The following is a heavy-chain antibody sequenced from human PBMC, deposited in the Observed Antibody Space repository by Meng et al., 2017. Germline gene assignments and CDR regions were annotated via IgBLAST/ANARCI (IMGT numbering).Heavy chain of an antibody. CDR2: IYSGGST. CDR1: GFTVSSHY. D-gene: IGHD3-22*01. J-gene: IGHJ6*02. CDR3: ARDAYYYDSSGYRAMEDYYYGMDV. Sequence: GESLKISCAASGFTVSSHYMSWVRQAPGKGLEWVSVIYSGGSTDYADSVKGRFTIPRDNSKNTLDLQMNSLRAEETAVYYCARDAYYYDSSGYRAMEDYYYGMDVWGQGTMVTVSS. V-gene: IGHV3-66*02.